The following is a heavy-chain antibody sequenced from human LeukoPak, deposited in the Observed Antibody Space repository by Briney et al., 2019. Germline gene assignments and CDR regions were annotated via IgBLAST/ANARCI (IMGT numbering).Heavy chain of an antibody. CDR2: IYYTGST. CDR1: RFTFSSYW. J-gene: IGHJ4*02. Sequence: GSLRLSCAASRFTFSSYWMSWIRQPPGKGLEWIGYIYYTGSTNYNPSLKSRVTISVDTSKNQFSLKLSSVTAADTAVYYCARGVVAAPQTFDYWGQGTLVAVSS. D-gene: IGHD2-15*01. V-gene: IGHV4-59*01. CDR3: ARGVVAAPQTFDY.